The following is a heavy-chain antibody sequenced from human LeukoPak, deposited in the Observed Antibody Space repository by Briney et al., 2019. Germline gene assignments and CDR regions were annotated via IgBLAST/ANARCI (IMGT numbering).Heavy chain of an antibody. Sequence: GGSLRLSCAASGFTFSSYAMSWVREAPGKGLEWGSAISGSGGSTYYADSVKGRFTISRDNSKNTLYLQMNSLRAEDTAVYYCAKEAWLTGWNYYFDYWGQGTLVTVSS. CDR1: GFTFSSYA. J-gene: IGHJ4*02. CDR3: AKEAWLTGWNYYFDY. CDR2: ISGSGGST. V-gene: IGHV3-23*01. D-gene: IGHD5-12*01.